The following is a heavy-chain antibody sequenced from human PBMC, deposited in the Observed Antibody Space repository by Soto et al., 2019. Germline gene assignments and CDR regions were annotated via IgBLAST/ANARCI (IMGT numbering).Heavy chain of an antibody. CDR1: GFTFSNYW. D-gene: IGHD2-15*01. CDR2: INSDGSVS. CDR3: ARGDCVGGSCYSLAGSFYYYMDV. V-gene: IGHV3-74*01. Sequence: EVKLVESGGGLVQPGGSLRLSCVASGFTFSNYWMYWVRQAPGQGLVWVSRINSDGSVSRYADSVKGRLTISRDNVKNTLYLQMNSLRVEDTAVYYCARGDCVGGSCYSLAGSFYYYMDVWGKGTTVTVFS. J-gene: IGHJ6*03.